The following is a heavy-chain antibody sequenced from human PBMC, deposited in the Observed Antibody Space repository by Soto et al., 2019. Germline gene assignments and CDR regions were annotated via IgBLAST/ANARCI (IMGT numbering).Heavy chain of an antibody. CDR3: VKDWTGNKCPCMVV. D-gene: IGHD2-2*01. V-gene: IGHV3-23*01. Sequence: GGSLRLSCAASGFTFSSYAMTWVRQAPGEGLEWVSSISTNGKSTYYSDSVKGRFTISRDNSRNTMYLQMSRLTAEDTAVYFCVKDWTGNKCPCMVVWGQGTMVTVSS. CDR1: GFTFSSYA. J-gene: IGHJ6*02. CDR2: ISTNGKST.